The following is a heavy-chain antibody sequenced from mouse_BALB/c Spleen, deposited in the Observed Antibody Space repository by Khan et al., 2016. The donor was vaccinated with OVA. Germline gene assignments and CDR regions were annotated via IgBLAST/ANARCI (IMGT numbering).Heavy chain of an antibody. Sequence: EMQLVESGGGLVQPTGSLKLSCAASGFTFNNYAMNWVRQAPGKGLEWVVRIRSKSNNHATYYADTVKERFTISRDDSQSMLYLQMNNLKTDDAAMYYCVRIYDGYYYAMDYWGQGTSVTVSS. CDR1: GFTFNNYA. J-gene: IGHJ4*01. CDR2: IRSKSNNHAT. CDR3: VRIYDGYYYAMDY. D-gene: IGHD2-3*01. V-gene: IGHV10-1*02.